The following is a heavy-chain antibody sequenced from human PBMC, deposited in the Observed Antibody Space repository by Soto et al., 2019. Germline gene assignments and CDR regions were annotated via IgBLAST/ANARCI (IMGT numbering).Heavy chain of an antibody. V-gene: IGHV1-46*01. CDR2: INPSGGST. CDR1: GYTFTIYY. J-gene: IGHJ4*02. CDR3: ARSRDRFDY. Sequence: ASVKVSCKASGYTFTIYYIHWVRQAPGQGLEWMGIINPSGGSTSYAQMFQGRVTMTRDTSTSTAYMELSSLRSEDTAIYYCARSRDRFDYWGQGTLVTVSS.